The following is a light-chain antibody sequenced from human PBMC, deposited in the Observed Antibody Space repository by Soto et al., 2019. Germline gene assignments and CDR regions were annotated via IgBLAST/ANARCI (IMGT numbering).Light chain of an antibody. Sequence: QSVLTQPASVSGSPGQSITISCTGTSSDVGLYDYVSWYQQHPGKAPRLMIYAVSNRPSGVSNRFSASKSGNTASLFISGLQAEDEADYYCSSYTSDSSYVFGSGTKGTVL. V-gene: IGLV2-14*01. CDR2: AVS. CDR3: SSYTSDSSYV. CDR1: SSDVGLYDY. J-gene: IGLJ1*01.